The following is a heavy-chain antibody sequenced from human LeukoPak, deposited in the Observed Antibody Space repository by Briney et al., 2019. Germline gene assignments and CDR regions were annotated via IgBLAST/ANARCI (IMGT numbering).Heavy chain of an antibody. J-gene: IGHJ6*03. CDR3: ARVLGSGRSGYYMDV. V-gene: IGHV4-59*01. D-gene: IGHD3-10*01. Sequence: PSETLSLTCTVSGGSISSYYWSWIRQPPGKGLEWIGYIYYSGSTNYNPSLKSRVTISVDTSKNQFSLKLSSATAADTAVYYCARVLGSGRSGYYMDVWGKGTTVTVSS. CDR2: IYYSGST. CDR1: GGSISSYY.